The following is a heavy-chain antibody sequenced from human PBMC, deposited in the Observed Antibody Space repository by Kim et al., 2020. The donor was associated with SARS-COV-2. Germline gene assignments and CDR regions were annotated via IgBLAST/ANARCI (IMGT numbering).Heavy chain of an antibody. J-gene: IGHJ4*02. CDR3: ARGETRYY. D-gene: IGHD3-9*01. CDR2: GDSNT. V-gene: IGHV5-51*01. Sequence: GDSNTRYSPSFQGQVTISADKSNSTAYLQWNSLKASDTAIYYCARGETRYYWGQGTPVTVSS.